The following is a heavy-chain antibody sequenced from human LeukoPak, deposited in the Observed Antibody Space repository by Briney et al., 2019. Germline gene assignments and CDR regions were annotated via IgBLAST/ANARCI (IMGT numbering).Heavy chain of an antibody. CDR1: GYTFTSYS. J-gene: IGHJ4*02. Sequence: GASVKVSCKASGYTFTSYSITWVRQAPGQGLEWMGWISPYNGNTNHAQKVQGRVTLTTDTSTNTAYMELRSLRSDDTAMYYCASSITGTTLYFDYWGQGSLVTVSS. D-gene: IGHD1-7*01. CDR2: ISPYNGNT. V-gene: IGHV1-18*01. CDR3: ASSITGTTLYFDY.